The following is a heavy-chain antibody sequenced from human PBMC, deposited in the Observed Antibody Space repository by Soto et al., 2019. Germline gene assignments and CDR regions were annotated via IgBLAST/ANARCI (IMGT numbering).Heavy chain of an antibody. CDR3: ARVDIVVVVAATGWFDP. V-gene: IGHV1-18*01. CDR1: GYTFTSYG. CDR2: ISAYNGNT. D-gene: IGHD2-15*01. Sequence: AASVKVSCKASGYTFTSYGISWVRQAPGQGLEWMGWISAYNGNTNYAQKLQGRVTMTTDTSTSTAYMELRSLRSDDTAVYYCARVDIVVVVAATGWFDPWGQGTLVTVSS. J-gene: IGHJ5*02.